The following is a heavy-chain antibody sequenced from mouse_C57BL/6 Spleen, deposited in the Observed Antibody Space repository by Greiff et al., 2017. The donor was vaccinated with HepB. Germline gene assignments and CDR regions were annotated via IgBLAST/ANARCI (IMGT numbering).Heavy chain of an antibody. D-gene: IGHD2-3*01. V-gene: IGHV5-9-1*02. CDR1: GFTFSSYA. J-gene: IGHJ4*01. CDR2: ISSGGDYI. CDR3: TRGEGDGYYAMDY. Sequence: DVMLVESGEGLVKPGGSPKLSCAASGFTFSSYAMSWVRQTPEKRLEWVAYISSGGDYIYYADTVKGRFTISRDNARNTLYLQMSSLKSEDTAMYYCTRGEGDGYYAMDYWGQGTSVTVSS.